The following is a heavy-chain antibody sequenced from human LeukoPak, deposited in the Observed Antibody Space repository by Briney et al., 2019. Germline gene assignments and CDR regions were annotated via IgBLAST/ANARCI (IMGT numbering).Heavy chain of an antibody. D-gene: IGHD3-3*01. CDR2: INHSGST. CDR1: GGSFSGYY. Sequence: PSETLTLTCGVYGGSFSGYYWSWIRQSPGMGLEWIGEINHSGSTNFHPSLNSRVSMSVDTSKNQFSLKLNSVTAADTAIYYCARGGLRFLVWSFDYWEQGTVVTVSS. CDR3: ARGGLRFLVWSFDY. V-gene: IGHV4-34*01. J-gene: IGHJ4*02.